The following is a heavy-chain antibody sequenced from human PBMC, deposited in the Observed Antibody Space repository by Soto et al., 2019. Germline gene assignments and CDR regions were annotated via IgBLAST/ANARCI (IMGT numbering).Heavy chain of an antibody. J-gene: IGHJ6*02. Sequence: QVQLQESGPGLVKPSQTLSLTCTVSGGSISSGDYYWSWIRQPPGKGLEWIGYIYYSGSTYYNPSLNGRVTISVDTSKNQFSLKLSSVTAADTAVYYCAKEPVSITIFGVNGMDVWGQGTTVTVSS. D-gene: IGHD3-3*01. CDR3: AKEPVSITIFGVNGMDV. CDR2: IYYSGST. V-gene: IGHV4-30-4*01. CDR1: GGSISSGDYY.